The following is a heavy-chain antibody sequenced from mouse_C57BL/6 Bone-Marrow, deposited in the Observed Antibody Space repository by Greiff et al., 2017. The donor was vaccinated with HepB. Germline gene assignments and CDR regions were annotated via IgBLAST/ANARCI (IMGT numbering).Heavy chain of an antibody. CDR3: AREADYGRSYDFDD. J-gene: IGHJ2*01. Sequence: EVKLMESGPGLVKPSQTVFLTCTVTGISITTGNYRWSWIRQFPGNKLEWIGYIYYSGTITYNPSLTSRTTITRDTPKNQFFLEMNSLTAEDTATDYCAREADYGRSYDFDDWGQGTTLTVAS. V-gene: IGHV3-5*01. D-gene: IGHD1-1*01. CDR2: IYYSGTI. CDR1: GISITTGNYR.